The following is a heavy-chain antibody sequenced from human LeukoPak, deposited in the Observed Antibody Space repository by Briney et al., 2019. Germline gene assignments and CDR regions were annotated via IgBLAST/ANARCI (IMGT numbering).Heavy chain of an antibody. D-gene: IGHD2-21*02. J-gene: IGHJ3*02. CDR1: GYTFSSYG. CDR3: PREFPFCGADCFSGVFDI. Sequence: GASVKVSCKASGYTFSSYGINWVRQAPGQGLEWMGWISVINSGNTRYAQNFQGRLTMTTDTSTTTAYMELRSLRSDDTAVYYCPREFPFCGADCFSGVFDIWGQGTMVTVS. V-gene: IGHV1-18*01. CDR2: ISVINSGNT.